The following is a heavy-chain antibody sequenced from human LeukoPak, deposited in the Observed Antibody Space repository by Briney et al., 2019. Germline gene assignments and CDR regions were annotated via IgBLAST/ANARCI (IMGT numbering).Heavy chain of an antibody. J-gene: IGHJ4*02. CDR1: GFTFSDYY. D-gene: IGHD4-17*01. Sequence: GGSLRLSRAASGFTFSDYYMSWIRQAPGKGLEWVSYISSSGSTIYYADSVKGRFTISRDNAKNSLYLQMNSLRAEDTAVYYCARDRATVTLFDYWGQGTLVTVSS. CDR2: ISSSGSTI. V-gene: IGHV3-11*01. CDR3: ARDRATVTLFDY.